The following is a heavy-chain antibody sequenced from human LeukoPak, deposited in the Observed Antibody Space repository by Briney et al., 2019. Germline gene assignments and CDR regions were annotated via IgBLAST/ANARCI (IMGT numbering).Heavy chain of an antibody. CDR2: ISAHYGNT. Sequence: ASVKVSCKASGYTLTAYYIYWVRQAPGQGFEWMGWISAHYGNTNYAQKFQGRLTMTTDTSTNTAYMELRSLRPDDTAVYYCARDFFHGHCSGLSCFLLDYWGQGSLVTVSS. CDR3: ARDFFHGHCSGLSCFLLDY. CDR1: GYTLTAYY. D-gene: IGHD2-15*01. V-gene: IGHV1-18*04. J-gene: IGHJ4*02.